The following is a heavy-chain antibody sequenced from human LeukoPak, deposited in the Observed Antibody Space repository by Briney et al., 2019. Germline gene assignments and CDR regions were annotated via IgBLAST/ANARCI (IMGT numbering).Heavy chain of an antibody. CDR2: IYYSGST. J-gene: IGHJ4*02. V-gene: IGHV4-59*05. Sequence: GSLRLSCAASGFTFSSYAMSWVRQAPGKGLEWIGSIYYSGSTYYNPSLKSRVTISVDTSKNQFSLKLSSVTAADTAVYYCSSSGYLGDYWGQGTLVTVSS. D-gene: IGHD3-22*01. CDR3: SSSGYLGDY. CDR1: GFTFSSYA.